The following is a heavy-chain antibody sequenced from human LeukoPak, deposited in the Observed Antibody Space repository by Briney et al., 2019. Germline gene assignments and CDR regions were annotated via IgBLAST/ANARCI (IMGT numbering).Heavy chain of an antibody. CDR1: GFIFKDHW. D-gene: IGHD1-1*01. CDR2: INGDGSDK. V-gene: IGHV3-74*01. CDR3: ARGVWYNYGPVDY. J-gene: IGHJ4*02. Sequence: GGSLRLSCGASGFIFKDHWMHWLRQAPGKGLVWVSQINGDGSDKIFADSVKGRFTVSRDSARSTLYLQMNSLRADDAAVYYCARGVWYNYGPVDYWGQGALVTVSS.